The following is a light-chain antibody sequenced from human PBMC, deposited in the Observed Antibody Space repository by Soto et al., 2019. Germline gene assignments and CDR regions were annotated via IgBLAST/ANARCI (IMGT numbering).Light chain of an antibody. CDR2: DVG. Sequence: QSALTQPASVSGSPGQSITISCTGTSSDVGGYSYVSWYQQHPGKAPKLMIYDVGNRPSGVSNRCSGSKSGNTASLTISGLQAEDEADYYRSSYTSSSTGVFGTGTKVTVL. V-gene: IGLV2-14*01. CDR1: SSDVGGYSY. J-gene: IGLJ1*01. CDR3: SSYTSSSTGV.